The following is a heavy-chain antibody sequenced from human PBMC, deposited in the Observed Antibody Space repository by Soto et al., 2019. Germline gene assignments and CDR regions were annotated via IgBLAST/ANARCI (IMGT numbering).Heavy chain of an antibody. CDR2: IIPIFGTA. CDR1: GGTFSSYA. J-gene: IGHJ5*02. V-gene: IGHV1-69*13. D-gene: IGHD2-2*01. Sequence: ASVKVSCKASGGTFSSYAISWVRQAPGQGLGWMGGIIPIFGTANYAQKFQGRVTITADESTSTAYMELSSLRSEDTAVYYCARDPNIVVVPAATDNWFDPWGQGTLVTV. CDR3: ARDPNIVVVPAATDNWFDP.